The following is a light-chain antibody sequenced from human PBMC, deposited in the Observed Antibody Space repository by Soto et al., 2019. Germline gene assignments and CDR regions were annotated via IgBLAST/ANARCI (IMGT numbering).Light chain of an antibody. CDR1: QSISSW. CDR2: KAS. CDR3: QQYESYPMT. J-gene: IGKJ4*01. V-gene: IGKV1-5*03. Sequence: DSQMTQYPSTLSASVGDRVTITCRASQSISSWLAWYQQKPGKAPKLLISKASTLQRGVPPRFSGSGSGTEFTLTISRLQPDDFATCYCQQYESYPMTFGGGTKVEIK.